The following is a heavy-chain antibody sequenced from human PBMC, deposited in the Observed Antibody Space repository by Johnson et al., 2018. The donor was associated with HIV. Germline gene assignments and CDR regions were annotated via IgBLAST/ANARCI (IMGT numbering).Heavy chain of an antibody. V-gene: IGHV3-7*05. CDR3: ARVKGATNALDI. CDR1: GFTFSSYW. D-gene: IGHD1-26*01. Sequence: VQLVESGGGLVQPGGSLRLSCAASGFTFSSYWMSWVRQAPGKGLEWVANINQDGSEKYYVDSVKGRFTISRDNARNSLYLQMNSLRADDTAVYYCARVKGATNALDIWGPGTLVTVSS. J-gene: IGHJ3*02. CDR2: INQDGSEK.